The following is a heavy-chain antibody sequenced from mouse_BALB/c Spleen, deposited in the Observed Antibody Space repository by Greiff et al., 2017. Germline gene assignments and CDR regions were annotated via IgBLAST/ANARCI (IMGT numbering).Heavy chain of an antibody. J-gene: IGHJ4*01. V-gene: IGHV1-7*01. CDR2: INPSTGYT. D-gene: IGHD2-2*01. Sequence: VQLQESGAELAKPGASVKMSCKASGYTFTSYWMHWVKQRPGQGLEWIGYINPSTGYTEYNQKFKDKATLTADKSSSTAYMQLSSLTSEDSAVYYCARGYYGYDEDAMDYWGQGTSVTVSS. CDR3: ARGYYGYDEDAMDY. CDR1: GYTFTSYW.